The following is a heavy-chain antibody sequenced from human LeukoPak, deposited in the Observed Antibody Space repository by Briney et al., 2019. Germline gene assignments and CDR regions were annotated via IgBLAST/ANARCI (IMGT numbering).Heavy chain of an antibody. V-gene: IGHV3-66*02. CDR2: ICSGGST. J-gene: IGHJ4*02. CDR3: ARMDFWSGQLDY. Sequence: GGSLRLSCAASGFTVSSNYMSWVRQAPGKGLEWVSVICSGGSTYYADSVKGRFTISRDNSKNTLYLQMNSLRAEDTAAYYCARMDFWSGQLDYWGQGTLVTASS. CDR1: GFTVSSNY. D-gene: IGHD3-3*01.